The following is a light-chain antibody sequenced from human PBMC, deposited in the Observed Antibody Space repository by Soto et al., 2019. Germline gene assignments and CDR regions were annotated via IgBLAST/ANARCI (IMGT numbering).Light chain of an antibody. CDR3: QQYGSSPWT. CDR2: GAS. J-gene: IGKJ1*01. Sequence: ETVMTHSPATLSVSPGEIATLSCRASQSVSSSYLAWYQQKPGQAPRLLIYGASSRATGIPDRFSGSGSGTDFTLTISRLEPEDFAVYYCQQYGSSPWTFGQGTKVDIK. CDR1: QSVSSSY. V-gene: IGKV3-20*01.